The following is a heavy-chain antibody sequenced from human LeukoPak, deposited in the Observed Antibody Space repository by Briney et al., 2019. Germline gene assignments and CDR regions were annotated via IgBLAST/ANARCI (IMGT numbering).Heavy chain of an antibody. CDR2: IYTGGST. CDR1: GGSISSYY. Sequence: SETLSLTCTVSGGSISSYYWSWIRQPAGKGLEWIGRIYTGGSTNYNASLKSRVSMSVDTSKNQFSLKLSSVTAADTAVFYCARENSGSYREFDYWGQGTLVTVSS. V-gene: IGHV4-4*07. J-gene: IGHJ4*02. CDR3: ARENSGSYREFDY. D-gene: IGHD1-26*01.